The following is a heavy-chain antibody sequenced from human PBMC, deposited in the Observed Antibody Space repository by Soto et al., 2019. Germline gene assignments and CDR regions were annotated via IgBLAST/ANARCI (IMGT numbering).Heavy chain of an antibody. Sequence: EVQLLESGGGLVQPGGSLRLSCAASGFIFSSFAMSWVRQAPGKGLEWVSAISGSGGSTYFADSVKGRFTISRDNSKNTLYLQMNSLRAEDTAVYYCAKQGKQWLVQDHYGMDVWGQGTTVTVSS. V-gene: IGHV3-23*01. CDR2: ISGSGGST. D-gene: IGHD6-19*01. CDR3: AKQGKQWLVQDHYGMDV. CDR1: GFIFSSFA. J-gene: IGHJ6*02.